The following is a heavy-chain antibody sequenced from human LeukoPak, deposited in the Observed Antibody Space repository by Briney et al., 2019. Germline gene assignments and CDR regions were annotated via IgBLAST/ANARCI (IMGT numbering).Heavy chain of an antibody. CDR2: ISGSGDNT. J-gene: IGHJ4*02. Sequence: GSLRLSCAASGFTFSSYAMSWVRQAPGKGLEWVSGISGSGDNTYHTDSVKGRFTISRDNSKNTLYLQMNSLRAEDTAVYYCAKGRGVTVTTSFDYWGQGTLVTVSS. V-gene: IGHV3-23*01. D-gene: IGHD4-17*01. CDR1: GFTFSSYA. CDR3: AKGRGVTVTTSFDY.